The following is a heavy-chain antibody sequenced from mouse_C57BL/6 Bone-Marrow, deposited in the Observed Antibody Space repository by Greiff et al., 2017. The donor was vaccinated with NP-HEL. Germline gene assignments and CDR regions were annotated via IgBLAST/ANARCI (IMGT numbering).Heavy chain of an antibody. CDR3: ARKGNYGSSLTGTS. J-gene: IGHJ2*01. CDR2: IYPGSGST. CDR1: GYTFTSYW. V-gene: IGHV1-55*01. Sequence: VQLKQPGAELVKPGASVKMSCKASGYTFTSYWITWVKQRPGQGLEWIGDIYPGSGSTNYNEKFKSKATLTVDTSSSTAYMQLSSLTSEDSAVYYCARKGNYGSSLTGTSWGQGTTLTVSS. D-gene: IGHD1-1*01.